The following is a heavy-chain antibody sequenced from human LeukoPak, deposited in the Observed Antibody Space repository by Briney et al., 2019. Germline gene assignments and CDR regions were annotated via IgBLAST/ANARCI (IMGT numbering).Heavy chain of an antibody. V-gene: IGHV1-2*02. D-gene: IGHD7-27*01. J-gene: IGHJ4*02. CDR3: ARDHNWGPDY. Sequence: ASVKASCQALGYTFTDHYFHWLRQAPGQGIEWMGWIHPGRGDTNIAQKFQGRVPLTRDMSISTAYMELSRLTSDDTAVYYCARDHNWGPDYWGQGTLVSVSS. CDR2: IHPGRGDT. CDR1: GYTFTDHY.